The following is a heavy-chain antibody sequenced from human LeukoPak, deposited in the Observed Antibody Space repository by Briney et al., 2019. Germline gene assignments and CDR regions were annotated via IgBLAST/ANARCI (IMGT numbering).Heavy chain of an antibody. V-gene: IGHV4-34*01. CDR3: ASLYCSGGSCYRWPYYYMDV. J-gene: IGHJ6*03. Sequence: PSETLSLTCAVYGGSFSGYYWSWIRQPPGKGLEWIGEINHSGSTNYNPSLKSRVTISVDTSKNQFSLKLSSVTAADTAVYYCASLYCSGGSCYRWPYYYMDVWGKGTTVTVSS. CDR1: GGSFSGYY. D-gene: IGHD2-15*01. CDR2: INHSGST.